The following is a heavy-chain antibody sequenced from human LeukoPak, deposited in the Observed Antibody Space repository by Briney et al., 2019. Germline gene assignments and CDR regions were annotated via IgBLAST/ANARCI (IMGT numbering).Heavy chain of an antibody. CDR1: GFTFSSYA. CDR3: AKDLVRITIFGVVIPPGYYMDV. V-gene: IGHV3-23*01. CDR2: ISGSGGRT. Sequence: GGSLRLPCAASGFTFSSYAMSWVRQAPGKGLEWVSAISGSGGRTYYADSVKGRFTISRDNSKNTLYLQMNSLRAEDTAVYYCAKDLVRITIFGVVIPPGYYMDVWGKGTTVTVSS. D-gene: IGHD3-3*01. J-gene: IGHJ6*03.